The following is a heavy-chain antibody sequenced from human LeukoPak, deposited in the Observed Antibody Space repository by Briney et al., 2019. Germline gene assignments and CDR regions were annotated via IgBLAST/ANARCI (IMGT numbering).Heavy chain of an antibody. J-gene: IGHJ6*02. V-gene: IGHV4-59*08. CDR1: GGSITSDY. CDR3: ARADESLVYGMDV. CDR2: FSYSGST. Sequence: SETLSLTCTVSGGSITSDYWSWIRQSPGKGLEWIEYFSYSGSTHYSPSLTSRVAISVDTSRNQFSLKLKSVTAADTGMYYCARADESLVYGMDVWGQGTTVIVSS.